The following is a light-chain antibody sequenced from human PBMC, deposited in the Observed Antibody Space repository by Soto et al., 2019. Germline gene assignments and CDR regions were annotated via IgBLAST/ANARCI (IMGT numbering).Light chain of an antibody. Sequence: DIQMTQSPSSLSASVGDRVTITCRASQSVITYLNWYQQKPGRAPKLLLYAASNLPSGVPSRFSGSGSGTDFTLTIDTLQPDDFATYYCQQSHNTPHTLGQRTTVEIK. J-gene: IGKJ2*01. V-gene: IGKV1-39*01. CDR3: QQSHNTPHT. CDR1: QSVITY. CDR2: AAS.